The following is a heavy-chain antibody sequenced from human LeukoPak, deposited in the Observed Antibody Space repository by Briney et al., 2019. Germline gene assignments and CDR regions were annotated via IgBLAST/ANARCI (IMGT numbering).Heavy chain of an antibody. CDR3: VRGTWDGDRTFDI. CDR2: ISGTSNII. D-gene: IGHD5-24*01. Sequence: GGSLRLSCAASGFTFSTYSMNWVRQAPGKGLEWIAYISGTSNIIYYTPSVKGRFTISRDNGKSSLYLQMNSLRDDDTAVYFCVRGTWDGDRTFDIWGQGAMVTVSS. J-gene: IGHJ3*02. CDR1: GFTFSTYS. V-gene: IGHV3-48*02.